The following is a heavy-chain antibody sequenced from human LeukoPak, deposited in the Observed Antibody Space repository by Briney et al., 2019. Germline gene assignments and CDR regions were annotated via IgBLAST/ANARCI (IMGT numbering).Heavy chain of an antibody. CDR2: IRYDGSNK. J-gene: IGHJ4*02. CDR3: ARDESRITDFWSGYYTY. Sequence: PGGSLRLSCAASGFTFSSYGVHWVRQAPGKGLEWVAVIRYDGSNKYYADSVKGRFTISRDNSKNTLYLQMNSLRAEDTAVYYCARDESRITDFWSGYYTYWGQGTLVTVSS. D-gene: IGHD3-3*01. CDR1: GFTFSSYG. V-gene: IGHV3-33*01.